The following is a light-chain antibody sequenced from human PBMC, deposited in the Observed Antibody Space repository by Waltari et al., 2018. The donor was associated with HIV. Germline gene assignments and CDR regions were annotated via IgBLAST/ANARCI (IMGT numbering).Light chain of an antibody. CDR1: TSHIGRTY. V-gene: IGLV1-47*01. Sequence: QSVLTQPPSTSGTPGQRVTISCSGSTSHIGRTYVYWYQQFPGKTPKLLIYRNDQRPSGVPDRFSGSKSGTSASLAISGLRSEDEADYYCAAWDDSLSGLVFGGGTKLTVL. CDR2: RND. CDR3: AAWDDSLSGLV. J-gene: IGLJ2*01.